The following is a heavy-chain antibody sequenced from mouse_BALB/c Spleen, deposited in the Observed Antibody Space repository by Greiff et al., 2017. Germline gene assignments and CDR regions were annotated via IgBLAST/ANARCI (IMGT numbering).Heavy chain of an antibody. V-gene: IGHV2-9*02. CDR2: IWAGGST. CDR1: GFSLTSYG. CDR3: ASFYYGTRYWYFDV. D-gene: IGHD2-1*01. J-gene: IGHJ1*01. Sequence: VQLQESGPGLVAPSQSLSITCTVSGFSLTSYGVHWVRQPPGKGLEWLGVIWAGGSTNYNSALMSRLSISKDNSKSQVFLKMNSLQTDDTAMYYCASFYYGTRYWYFDVWGAGTTVTVSS.